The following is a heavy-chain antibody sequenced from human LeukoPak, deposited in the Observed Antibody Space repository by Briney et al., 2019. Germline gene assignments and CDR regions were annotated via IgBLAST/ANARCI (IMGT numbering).Heavy chain of an antibody. J-gene: IGHJ6*03. CDR3: ARDQKDTAMPYYYYYYMDV. V-gene: IGHV4-34*01. CDR1: GGSFSGYY. Sequence: PSETLSLTCAVYGGSFSGYYWSWIRQPPGKGLEWIGSIYYSGSTYYNPSLKSRVTISVDTSKNQFSLKLSSVTAADTAVYYCARDQKDTAMPYYYYYYMDVWGKGTTVTVSS. CDR2: IYYSGST. D-gene: IGHD5-18*01.